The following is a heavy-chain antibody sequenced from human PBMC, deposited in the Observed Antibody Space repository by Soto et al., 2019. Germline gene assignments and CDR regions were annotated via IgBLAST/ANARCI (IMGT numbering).Heavy chain of an antibody. CDR3: ARAAPFGYDY. V-gene: IGHV3-48*01. D-gene: IGHD3-16*01. J-gene: IGHJ4*02. CDR2: IGATGGDI. CDR1: GFTFRTFG. Sequence: GGSLRLSCAASGFTFRTFGMNWVRQAPGRRLEWLSYIGATGGDIYYADSVKGRFTISRDNVKNSLFLQMTTLTFDDTAVYYCARAAPFGYDYWGQGTLVTVSS.